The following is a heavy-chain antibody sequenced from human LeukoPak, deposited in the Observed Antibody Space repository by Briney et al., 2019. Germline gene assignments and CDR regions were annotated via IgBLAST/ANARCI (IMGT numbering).Heavy chain of an antibody. CDR2: TFYRSRWKY. V-gene: IGHV6-1*01. J-gene: IGHJ4*02. D-gene: IGHD6-19*01. Sequence: SQTLSLTCAISGDSVSSTSAAWTWIRQSPARGLEWLGRTFYRSRWKYDYAPSVKSRISVKPETSKNQFSLLLNSVTPEDTAVYYCARSSGSFDYWGQGILVTVSS. CDR1: GDSVSSTSAA. CDR3: ARSSGSFDY.